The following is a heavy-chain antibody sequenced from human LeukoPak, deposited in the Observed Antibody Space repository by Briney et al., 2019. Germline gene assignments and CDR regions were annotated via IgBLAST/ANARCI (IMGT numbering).Heavy chain of an antibody. CDR2: IRYDGSNE. CDR3: AKGTEDCDY. J-gene: IGHJ4*02. CDR1: GFTFSSYG. V-gene: IGHV3-30*02. Sequence: GGSLRLSCAASGFTFSSYGMHWVRQAPGKGLEWVAFIRYDGSNEYYADSVKGRFTISRDNSKNTLYLEMNSLRAEDTAVYYCAKGTEDCDYWGQGTLVTVSS.